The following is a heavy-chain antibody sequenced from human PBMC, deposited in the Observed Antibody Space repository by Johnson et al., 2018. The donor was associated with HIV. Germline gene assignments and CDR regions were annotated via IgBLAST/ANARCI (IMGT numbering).Heavy chain of an antibody. Sequence: VQLVESGGGLVQPGGSLRLSCAASGFTFSSYWMSWVRQAPGKGLEWVANIKQDGSEKYYVDSVKGRFTISRDNAKNSQYLQMNSLRAEDTAVYYCAGWPSFGGPRPVAFDIWGKGTMVTVSS. J-gene: IGHJ3*02. D-gene: IGHD3-3*01. CDR1: GFTFSSYW. CDR3: AGWPSFGGPRPVAFDI. CDR2: IKQDGSEK. V-gene: IGHV3-7*01.